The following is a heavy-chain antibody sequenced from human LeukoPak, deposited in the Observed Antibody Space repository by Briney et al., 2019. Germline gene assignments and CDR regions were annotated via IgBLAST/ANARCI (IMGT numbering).Heavy chain of an antibody. Sequence: PSETLSLTCTVSGGSISSSSYYWGWIRQPPGKGLEWVSVIYSGGSTYYADSVKGRFTISRDNSKNTLYLQMNSLRAEDTAVYYCARESLDWGSGAFDIWGQGTMVTVSS. V-gene: IGHV3-53*01. CDR1: GGSISSSSYY. CDR3: ARESLDWGSGAFDI. J-gene: IGHJ3*02. CDR2: IYSGGST. D-gene: IGHD7-27*01.